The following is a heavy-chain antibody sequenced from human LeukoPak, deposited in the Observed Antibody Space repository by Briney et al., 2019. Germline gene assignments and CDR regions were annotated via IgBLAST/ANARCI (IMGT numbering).Heavy chain of an antibody. CDR1: GYTFTGYY. Sequence: ASVKVSCKASGYTFTGYYMHWVRQAPGQGLEWMGLINPGGGNTNYAQNFQGRVTITRDTSTSTVYMELSSLRPEDTAIYYCARIRDGYNDAYDIWGQGTVVTVPS. CDR3: ARIRDGYNDAYDI. CDR2: INPGGGNT. J-gene: IGHJ3*02. V-gene: IGHV1-46*01. D-gene: IGHD5-24*01.